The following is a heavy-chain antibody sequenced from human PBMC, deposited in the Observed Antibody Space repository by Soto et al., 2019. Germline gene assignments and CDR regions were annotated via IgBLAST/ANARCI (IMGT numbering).Heavy chain of an antibody. V-gene: IGHV3-30-3*01. CDR1: AVPFRSYA. D-gene: IGHD5-18*01. Sequence: PAGSLGLSCAASAVPFRSYATHWVRPAPGKGLEWVAVISYDGSNKYYADSVKGRFTISRDNSKNTLYLQMNSLRAEDTAVYYCATSLKWIQLWSYYFDYWGQGTLVTVS. CDR3: ATSLKWIQLWSYYFDY. CDR2: ISYDGSNK. J-gene: IGHJ4*02.